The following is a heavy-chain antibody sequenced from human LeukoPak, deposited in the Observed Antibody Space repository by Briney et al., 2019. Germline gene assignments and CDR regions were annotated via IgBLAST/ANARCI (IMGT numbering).Heavy chain of an antibody. Sequence: KPSETLSLTCTVSGGSISSYYWGWISQPPGKGLEWIGSIYYSGSTYYNPSLKSRVTISVDTSKNQFSLKLSSVTAADTAVYYCASWIVGATKWFDYWGQGTLVTVSS. CDR3: ASWIVGATKWFDY. V-gene: IGHV4-39*07. D-gene: IGHD1-26*01. CDR2: IYYSGST. J-gene: IGHJ4*02. CDR1: GGSISSYY.